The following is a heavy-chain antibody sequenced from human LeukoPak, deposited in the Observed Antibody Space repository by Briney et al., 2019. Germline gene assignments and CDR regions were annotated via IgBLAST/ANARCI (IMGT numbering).Heavy chain of an antibody. CDR2: INHSGST. J-gene: IGHJ4*02. CDR1: GGSFSGYY. Sequence: SETLSLTCAVYGGSFSGYYWSWIRQPPGKGLEWIGEINHSGSTNYNPSLKSRVTISVDTSKNQFSLKLSSVTAADTAVYYCVRNEYYDSSGSNGGSDYWGQGTLVTVSS. V-gene: IGHV4-34*01. CDR3: VRNEYYDSSGSNGGSDY. D-gene: IGHD3-22*01.